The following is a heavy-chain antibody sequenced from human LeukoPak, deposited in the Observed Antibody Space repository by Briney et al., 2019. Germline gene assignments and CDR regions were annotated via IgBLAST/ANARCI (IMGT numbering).Heavy chain of an antibody. J-gene: IGHJ4*02. D-gene: IGHD3-22*01. CDR2: INPDGSET. V-gene: IGHV3-7*05. CDR3: ARVGKGGSSGYFPDF. CDR1: GFTFSDYE. Sequence: GGSLRLSCSASGFTFSDYEMNWVRQAPGKGLEWVANINPDGSETYYVDSVKGRFTISRDNAKNSLSLQMYSLRAEDTAVYYCARVGKGGSSGYFPDFWGQGTLVTVSS.